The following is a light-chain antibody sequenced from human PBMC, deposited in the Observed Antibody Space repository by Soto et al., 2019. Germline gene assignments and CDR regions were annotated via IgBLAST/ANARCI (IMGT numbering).Light chain of an antibody. CDR2: HVS. J-gene: IGLJ1*01. Sequence: QSVLTQPRSVSGSPGQSVTISCTGTNYVSWYQQHPGKAPKLLIYHVSKRPSGVPGHFSGSKSGNTASLTISGLQAEDEADYYYYTDAGSYKVFGSGTKVTVL. CDR3: YTDAGSYKV. V-gene: IGLV2-11*01. CDR1: NY.